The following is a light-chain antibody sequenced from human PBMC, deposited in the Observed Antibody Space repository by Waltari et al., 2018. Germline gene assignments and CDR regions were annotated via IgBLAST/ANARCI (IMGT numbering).Light chain of an antibody. Sequence: DIVMPQSPDSLALSLGETSAINCNTTPRFLNSTNNKNYLAWFQQKPGQPPKLLIYWASTRESGIPDRFSGSGSGTDFTLTISSLQAEDVAVYYCQQYYSSPRTFGQGTKVEIK. CDR1: PRFLNSTNNKNY. J-gene: IGKJ1*01. CDR3: QQYYSSPRT. CDR2: WAS. V-gene: IGKV4-1*01.